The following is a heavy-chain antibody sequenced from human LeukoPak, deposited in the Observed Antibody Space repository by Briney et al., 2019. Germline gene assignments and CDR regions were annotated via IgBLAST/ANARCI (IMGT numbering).Heavy chain of an antibody. D-gene: IGHD6-13*01. Sequence: ASVKVSCKASGYTFTSYAMNWVRQAPGHGLEWMGWFNTNTGNPTYAQGFTGRFVFSLDTSVSTAYLQISSLKAEDTAVYYCARDGPFIAAAGNFDYWGQGTLVTVSS. CDR2: FNTNTGNP. CDR1: GYTFTSYA. V-gene: IGHV7-4-1*02. CDR3: ARDGPFIAAAGNFDY. J-gene: IGHJ4*02.